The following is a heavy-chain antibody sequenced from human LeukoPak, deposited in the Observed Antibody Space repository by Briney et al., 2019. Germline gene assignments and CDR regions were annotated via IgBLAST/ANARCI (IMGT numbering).Heavy chain of an antibody. Sequence: SGGSLRLSCAASGFTFSSYEMNWVRQAPGKGLEGVSYISSSGSTIYYADSVKGRFTISRDNSKNTLYLQMNSLRAEDTAVYYCAKDRAAGSNYFDYWGQGTLVTVSS. D-gene: IGHD6-13*01. CDR1: GFTFSSYE. CDR3: AKDRAAGSNYFDY. V-gene: IGHV3-48*03. CDR2: ISSSGSTI. J-gene: IGHJ4*02.